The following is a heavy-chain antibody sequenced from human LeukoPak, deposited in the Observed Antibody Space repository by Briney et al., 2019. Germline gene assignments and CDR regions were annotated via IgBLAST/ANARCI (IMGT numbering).Heavy chain of an antibody. CDR3: ARASGDIVETATMGSY. D-gene: IGHD5-18*01. J-gene: IGHJ4*02. Sequence: GGSLRLSCAGAGFTFNSYSMNWVRQAPGKGLEWVSSISSSSSSIYYADSVKGRFTISRDNAKNSLYLQMNSLRAEDTAVYYCARASGDIVETATMGSYWGQGTLVTVSS. CDR2: ISSSSSSI. V-gene: IGHV3-21*01. CDR1: GFTFNSYS.